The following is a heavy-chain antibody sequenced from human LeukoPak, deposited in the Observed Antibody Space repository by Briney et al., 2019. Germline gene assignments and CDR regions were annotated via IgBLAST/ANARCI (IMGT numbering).Heavy chain of an antibody. V-gene: IGHV1-8*03. Sequence: ASVKVSCKASGYTFTSYDINWVRQATGQGLEWMGWMNPNSGNTGYAQKFQGRVTITRNTSISTAYMELSSLRSEDTAVYYYARGRGSPGAFDIWGQGTMVTVSS. J-gene: IGHJ3*02. D-gene: IGHD3-10*01. CDR1: GYTFTSYD. CDR3: ARGRGSPGAFDI. CDR2: MNPNSGNT.